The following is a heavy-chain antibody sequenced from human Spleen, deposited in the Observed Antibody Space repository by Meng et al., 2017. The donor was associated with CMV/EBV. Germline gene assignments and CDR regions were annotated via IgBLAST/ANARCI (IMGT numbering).Heavy chain of an antibody. Sequence: CAASGFTFTTYAMSWVRRAPGKGLEWVSGISGSGGSTYYADSVKGRFTISRDNSKNTLYLQMNSLRAEDTAVYYCARGALTRDGLDYWGQGTLVTVSS. CDR2: ISGSGGST. CDR1: GFTFTTYA. J-gene: IGHJ4*02. D-gene: IGHD5-24*01. CDR3: ARGALTRDGLDY. V-gene: IGHV3-23*01.